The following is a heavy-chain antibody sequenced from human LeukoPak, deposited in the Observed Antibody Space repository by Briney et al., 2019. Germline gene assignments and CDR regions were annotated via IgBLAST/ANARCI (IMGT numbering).Heavy chain of an antibody. D-gene: IGHD6-6*01. V-gene: IGHV3-74*01. CDR2: ISGDGSMT. CDR1: GFTFRSYW. J-gene: IGHJ4*02. Sequence: PGGSLRLSCAVSGFTFRSYWMHWVRQAPGKGPVWVSRISGDGSMTNYADSVKGRFTISRDNAKNTVYLQMNSLRAEDTAVYYRARYSSSSGGASHYLDYWGQGTLVTVSS. CDR3: ARYSSSSGGASHYLDY.